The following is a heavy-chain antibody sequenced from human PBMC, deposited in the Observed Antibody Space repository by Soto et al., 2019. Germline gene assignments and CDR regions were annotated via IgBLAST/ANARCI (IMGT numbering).Heavy chain of an antibody. D-gene: IGHD2-15*01. CDR1: GYTFTSYD. CDR3: ARIGYCSGGSCYSIADY. CDR2: MNPNSGNT. Sequence: QVQLVQSGAEVKKPGASVKVSCKASGYTFTSYDINWVRQATGQGLEWMGWMNPNSGNTGYAQKFQGRVTMTRNTSISTAYMELSSLRSEDTAVYYCARIGYCSGGSCYSIADYWGQGTRSPSPQ. V-gene: IGHV1-8*01. J-gene: IGHJ4*02.